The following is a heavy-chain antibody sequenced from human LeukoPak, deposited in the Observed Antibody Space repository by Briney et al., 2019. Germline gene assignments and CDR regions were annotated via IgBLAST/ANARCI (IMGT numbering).Heavy chain of an antibody. D-gene: IGHD6-13*01. CDR2: IYYSGST. Sequence: SETLSLTCDVSGGSIDSTNWWNWVRQPPGKGLEWIGYIYYSGSTNYNPSLKSRVTISVDTSKNQFSLKLSSVTAADTAVYYCARDRIAAAGTRYYYGMDVWGQGTTVTVSS. CDR3: ARDRIAAAGTRYYYGMDV. V-gene: IGHV4-59*01. CDR1: GGSIDSTNW. J-gene: IGHJ6*02.